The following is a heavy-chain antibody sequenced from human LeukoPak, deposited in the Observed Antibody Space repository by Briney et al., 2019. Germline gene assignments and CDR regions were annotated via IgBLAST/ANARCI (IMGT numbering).Heavy chain of an antibody. CDR1: GDSISSYY. CDR3: ARARIAVSYFDY. J-gene: IGHJ4*02. CDR2: VYYTGST. Sequence: PSGTLSLTCTVSGDSISSYYWSCIRQPPGKGLEWIGYVYYTGSTNHNPSLRSRATISVDTSNNQFSLRMRSVTAADTAVYYCARARIAVSYFDYWGQGALVTVSS. D-gene: IGHD6-6*01. V-gene: IGHV4-59*01.